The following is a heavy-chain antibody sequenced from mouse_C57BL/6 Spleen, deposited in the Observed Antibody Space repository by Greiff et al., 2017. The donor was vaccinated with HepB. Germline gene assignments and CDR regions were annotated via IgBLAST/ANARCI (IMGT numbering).Heavy chain of an antibody. Sequence: VQLQQPGAELVKPGASVKLSCKASGYTFTSYWMQWVKQRPGQGLEWIGEIDPSDSYTNYNQKFKGKATLTVDTSSSTAYMQLSSLTSEDSAVYYCARREKLGRYFDVWGTGTTVTVSS. V-gene: IGHV1-50*01. CDR2: IDPSDSYT. CDR1: GYTFTSYW. J-gene: IGHJ1*03. CDR3: ARREKLGRYFDV. D-gene: IGHD4-1*01.